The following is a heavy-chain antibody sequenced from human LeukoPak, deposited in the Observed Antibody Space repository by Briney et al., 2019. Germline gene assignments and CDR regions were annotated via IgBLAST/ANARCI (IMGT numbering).Heavy chain of an antibody. D-gene: IGHD2-2*01. CDR3: ARRKYCSSTSCYVVWFDP. CDR1: GGSFSGYY. V-gene: IGHV4-34*01. J-gene: IGHJ5*02. CDR2: INHSGST. Sequence: SETLSLTCAVHGGSFSGYYWSWIRQPPGKGLEWIGEINHSGSTNYNPSLKSRVTISVDTSKNQFSLKLSSVTAADTAVYYCARRKYCSSTSCYVVWFDPWGQGTLVTVSS.